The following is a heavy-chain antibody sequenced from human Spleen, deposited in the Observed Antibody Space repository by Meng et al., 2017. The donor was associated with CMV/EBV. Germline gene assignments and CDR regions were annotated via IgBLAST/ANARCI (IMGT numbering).Heavy chain of an antibody. CDR3: ARGMVGYNYGRPFYYFDY. CDR2: IKQDGSEK. D-gene: IGHD5-18*01. CDR1: GFTFSSNW. J-gene: IGHJ4*02. Sequence: GGSLRLSCAASGFTFSSNWMSWVRQAPGKGLEWVANIKQDGSEKHYVDSVKGRFTISRDNAKNTLYLQMKSLRAEDTAVYYCARGMVGYNYGRPFYYFDYWGQGTLVTVSS. V-gene: IGHV3-7*01.